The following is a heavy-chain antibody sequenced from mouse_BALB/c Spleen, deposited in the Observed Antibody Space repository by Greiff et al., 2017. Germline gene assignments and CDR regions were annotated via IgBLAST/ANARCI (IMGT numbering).Heavy chain of an antibody. Sequence: VQLQQSGAELVKPGASVKLSCKASGYTFTTYYMYWVKQRPGQGLEWIGEINPSNGGTNFNEKFKSKATLTVDKSSSTAYMQLSSLTSEDSAVYYCTRRGVGSSYYYAMDYWGQGTSVTVSS. V-gene: IGHV1S81*02. CDR3: TRRGVGSSYYYAMDY. CDR2: INPSNGGT. CDR1: GYTFTTYY. D-gene: IGHD1-1*01. J-gene: IGHJ4*01.